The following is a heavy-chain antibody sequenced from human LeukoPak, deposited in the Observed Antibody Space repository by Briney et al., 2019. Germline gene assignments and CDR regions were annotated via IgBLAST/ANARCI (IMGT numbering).Heavy chain of an antibody. CDR2: IYHSGST. J-gene: IGHJ4*02. D-gene: IGHD5-12*01. CDR3: ARNSGYGLGTSYYFDY. CDR1: GYSISSGYY. V-gene: IGHV4-38-2*02. Sequence: PSETLSLTCTVSGYSISSGYYWGWIRQPPGKGLEWIGSIYHSGSTYYNPSLKSRVTISVDTSKNQFSLKQSSVTAADTAVYYCARNSGYGLGTSYYFDYWGQGTLVTVSS.